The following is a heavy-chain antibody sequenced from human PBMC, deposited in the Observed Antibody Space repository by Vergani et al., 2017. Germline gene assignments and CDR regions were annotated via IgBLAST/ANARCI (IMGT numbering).Heavy chain of an antibody. D-gene: IGHD3-3*01. Sequence: QVQLVESGGGVVQPGRSLRLSCAASGFTFSSYGMHWVRQAPGKGLEWVAVIWYDGSNKYYADSVKGRFTISRDNSKNTLYLQMNSLRAEDTAVYYCATGYRIDDFWSGSLRNMDVWGKGTTVTVSS. V-gene: IGHV3-33*01. J-gene: IGHJ6*03. CDR2: IWYDGSNK. CDR1: GFTFSSYG. CDR3: ATGYRIDDFWSGSLRNMDV.